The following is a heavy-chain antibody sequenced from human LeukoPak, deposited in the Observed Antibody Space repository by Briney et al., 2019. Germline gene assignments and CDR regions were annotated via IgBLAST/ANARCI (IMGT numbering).Heavy chain of an antibody. CDR3: ARDRKFIGSTYFYYYMDV. Sequence: SETLSLTCTVSGGSISSYYWSWIRQPPGKGLEWIGYIYDSGSTNYNPSLKSRVTISVDTSKNQFSLKLSSVTAADTAVFYCARDRKFIGSTYFYYYMDVWGKGTTVTVSS. J-gene: IGHJ6*03. D-gene: IGHD5/OR15-5a*01. CDR2: IYDSGST. V-gene: IGHV4-59*01. CDR1: GGSISSYY.